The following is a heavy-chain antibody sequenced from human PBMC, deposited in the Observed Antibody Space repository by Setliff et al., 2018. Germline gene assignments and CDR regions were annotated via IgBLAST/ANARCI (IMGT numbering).Heavy chain of an antibody. CDR3: TTSPISSGWHSNFDYNMDV. Sequence: GGSLRLSCAASGFTFDDYAMHWVRQAPGKGLEWVSGISWNSGSIGYADSVKGRFTISRDNAKNSLYLQMNSLKTEDTAVYYCTTSPISSGWHSNFDYNMDVWGQGTTVTVSS. CDR1: GFTFDDYA. J-gene: IGHJ6*02. D-gene: IGHD6-19*01. CDR2: ISWNSGSI. V-gene: IGHV3-9*01.